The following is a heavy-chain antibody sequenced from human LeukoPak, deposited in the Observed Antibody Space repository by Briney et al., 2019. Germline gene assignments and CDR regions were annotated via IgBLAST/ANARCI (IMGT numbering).Heavy chain of an antibody. CDR3: ARSGVVNYYYFMDV. J-gene: IGHJ6*03. CDR1: GYTFTNCG. CDR2: ISAYSGNT. Sequence: APVKVSCKTSGYTFTNCGISWVRHAPGQGLEWMGWISAYSGNTNYAQKFQGRVTMTTDTSTSTAYMELRSLRSDDTAVYYCARSGVVNYYYFMDVWGKGTTVNVSS. V-gene: IGHV1-18*01. D-gene: IGHD3-3*01.